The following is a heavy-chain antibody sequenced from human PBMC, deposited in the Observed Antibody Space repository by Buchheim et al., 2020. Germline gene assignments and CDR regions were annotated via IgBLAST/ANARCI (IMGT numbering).Heavy chain of an antibody. CDR3: ARQGLYSSSWAGPYYYYYYGMDV. CDR1: GGSISSSSYY. D-gene: IGHD6-13*01. V-gene: IGHV4-39*01. Sequence: QLQLQESGPGLVKPSETLSLTCTVSGGSISSSSYYWGWIRQPPGKGLEWIGSIYYSGSTYYNPSLKSRVTISVDTSKNQFSLKLSSVTAADTAVYYCARQGLYSSSWAGPYYYYYYGMDVWGQGTT. CDR2: IYYSGST. J-gene: IGHJ6*02.